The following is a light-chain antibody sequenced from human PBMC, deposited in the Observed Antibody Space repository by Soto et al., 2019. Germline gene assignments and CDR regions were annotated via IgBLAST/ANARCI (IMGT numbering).Light chain of an antibody. CDR1: TLGSKF. V-gene: IGLV3-1*01. Sequence: SYELTRPPSVSVSPGQTANITCSGNTLGSKFVFWYQQKAGQSPMVVIYEDTKRPSGIPERFSGSNSGNTATLTISGTQAMDEADFYCQAWDSGTVVFGGGTQVTVL. J-gene: IGLJ2*01. CDR3: QAWDSGTVV. CDR2: EDT.